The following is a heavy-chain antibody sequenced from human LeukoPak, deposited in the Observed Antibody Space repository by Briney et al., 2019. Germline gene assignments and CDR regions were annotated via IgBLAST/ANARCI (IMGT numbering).Heavy chain of an antibody. CDR3: ARGNSSSWGRFDP. Sequence: ASVKVSCKASGGTFSSYAISWVRQALGQGLEWMGWINPNSGGTNYAQKFEGRVTMTRDTSISTAYMELSRLRSDDTAVYYCARGNSSSWGRFDPWGQGTLVTVSS. CDR2: INPNSGGT. CDR1: GGTFSSYA. D-gene: IGHD6-13*01. J-gene: IGHJ5*02. V-gene: IGHV1-2*02.